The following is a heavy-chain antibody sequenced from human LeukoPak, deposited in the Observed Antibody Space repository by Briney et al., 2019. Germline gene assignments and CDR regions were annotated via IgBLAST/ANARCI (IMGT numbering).Heavy chain of an antibody. J-gene: IGHJ5*02. CDR3: ARDQMSDFWSALPLPNWFDP. CDR1: GYTFTSYA. D-gene: IGHD3-3*01. Sequence: ASVKVSCKAPGYTFTSYAMNWVRQAPGQGLEWMGWINTNTGNPTYAQGFTGRFVFSLDTSVSTAYLQISSLKAEDTAVYYCARDQMSDFWSALPLPNWFDPWGQGTLVTVSS. V-gene: IGHV7-4-1*02. CDR2: INTNTGNP.